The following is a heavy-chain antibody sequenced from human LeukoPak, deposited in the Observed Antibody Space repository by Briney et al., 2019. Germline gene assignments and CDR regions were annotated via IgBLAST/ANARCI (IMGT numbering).Heavy chain of an antibody. V-gene: IGHV3-23*01. Sequence: GGSLRLSCAASRFTFSNYAMSWVRQAPGKGLEWVSSIRDSAYRTYYADSVKGRFTISRDNSKNTLYLQMNSLRAEDTAVYYCAKDHYYGSGSYYNHFDYWGQGTLVTVSS. CDR1: RFTFSNYA. D-gene: IGHD3-10*01. CDR3: AKDHYYGSGSYYNHFDY. J-gene: IGHJ4*02. CDR2: IRDSAYRT.